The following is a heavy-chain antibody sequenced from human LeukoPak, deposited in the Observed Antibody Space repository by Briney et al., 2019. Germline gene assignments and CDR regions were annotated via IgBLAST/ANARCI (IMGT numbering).Heavy chain of an antibody. CDR2: IIPILGIA. CDR3: ASSADIVVVPAAKQ. D-gene: IGHD2-2*01. Sequence: SVKVSCKASGGTFSSYTISWVRQAHGQGLEWMGRIIPILGIANYAQKFQGRVTITADKSTSTAYMELSSLRSEDTAVYYCASSADIVVVPAAKQWGQGTLVTVSS. V-gene: IGHV1-69*02. J-gene: IGHJ4*02. CDR1: GGTFSSYT.